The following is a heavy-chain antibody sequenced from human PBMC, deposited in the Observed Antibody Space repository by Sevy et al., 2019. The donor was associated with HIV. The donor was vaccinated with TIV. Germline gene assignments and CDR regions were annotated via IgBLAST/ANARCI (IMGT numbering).Heavy chain of an antibody. J-gene: IGHJ5*02. V-gene: IGHV3-53*01. Sequence: VGSLRLSCAASGFTVSSNYMSWVRQAPGKGLEWVSVIYSGGSTYYADSVKGRFTISRDNSKNTLYLQMNSLRAEDTAVYYCAREGYSSGQGWFDPWGQGTLVTVSS. D-gene: IGHD6-19*01. CDR3: AREGYSSGQGWFDP. CDR2: IYSGGST. CDR1: GFTVSSNY.